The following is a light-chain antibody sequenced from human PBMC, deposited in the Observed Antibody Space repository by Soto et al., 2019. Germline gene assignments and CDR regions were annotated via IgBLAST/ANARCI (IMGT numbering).Light chain of an antibody. Sequence: DIQMTQSPSTLSGSVGDRVTITCRASQTISSWLAWYQQKPGKAPKLLIYKASTLKSGVPSRFSGSGSGTESTLTISSLQPDDFATYYCQQYSSYWTFAQGTKVDIK. V-gene: IGKV1-5*03. CDR2: KAS. J-gene: IGKJ1*01. CDR3: QQYSSYWT. CDR1: QTISSW.